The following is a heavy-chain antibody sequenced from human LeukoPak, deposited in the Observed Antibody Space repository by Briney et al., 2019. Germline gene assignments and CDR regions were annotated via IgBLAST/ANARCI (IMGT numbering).Heavy chain of an antibody. CDR2: MNPNSGNT. CDR3: ARGPGIAAAGTSYYFDY. CDR1: GGTFSSYA. J-gene: IGHJ4*02. V-gene: IGHV1-8*02. Sequence: ASVKVSCKASGGTFSSYAISWVRQATGQGVEWMGWMNPNSGNTGYAQKFQGRVTMTRNTSISTAYMELSSLRSEDTAVYYCARGPGIAAAGTSYYFDYWGQGTLVTVSS. D-gene: IGHD6-13*01.